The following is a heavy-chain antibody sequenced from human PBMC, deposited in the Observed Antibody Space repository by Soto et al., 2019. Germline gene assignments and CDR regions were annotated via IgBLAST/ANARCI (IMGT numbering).Heavy chain of an antibody. CDR2: FGADNVDT. CDR1: GYTFSTYG. J-gene: IGHJ5*02. V-gene: IGHV1-18*01. D-gene: IGHD1-1*01. Sequence: QVQLVQSGAEVKKPGASVKVSCKASGYTFSTYGFSWVRQAPGQGLEWMGWFGADNVDTNYAQNFQGRVTMTTDTSTTTSYMELRSLTFDDTAVYFCGRDWKGAEGFAPWGQGTRVTVSS. CDR3: GRDWKGAEGFAP.